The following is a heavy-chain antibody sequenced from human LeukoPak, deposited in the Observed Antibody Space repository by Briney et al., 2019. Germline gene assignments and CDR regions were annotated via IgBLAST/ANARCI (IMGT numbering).Heavy chain of an antibody. Sequence: GSLRLSCAASGFTFSSYAMHWVRQAPGKGLEWVAVISYDGSNKYFADSVKGRFTISRDNSKNTLYLQMNSLRAEDTAVYYCAGVGYDFWSAPGYFDYWGQGTLVTVSS. V-gene: IGHV3-30*01. CDR2: ISYDGSNK. CDR3: AGVGYDFWSAPGYFDY. J-gene: IGHJ4*02. CDR1: GFTFSSYA. D-gene: IGHD3-3*01.